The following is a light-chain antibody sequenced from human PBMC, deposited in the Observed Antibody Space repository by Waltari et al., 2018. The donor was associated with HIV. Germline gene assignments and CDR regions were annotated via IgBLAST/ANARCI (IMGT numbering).Light chain of an antibody. CDR2: EVT. V-gene: IGLV2-8*01. Sequence: QSALTHPPSASGSLGQSAPISCRGSSSDIRSYDFVSWFQQPPHSAPKLLLYEVTRRPATVSDRFSGSRSGNTAFLTVAGLQPDDEATYFCSSYGDSLKVLFGGGTNVTVL. J-gene: IGLJ2*01. CDR3: SSYGDSLKVL. CDR1: SSDIRSYDF.